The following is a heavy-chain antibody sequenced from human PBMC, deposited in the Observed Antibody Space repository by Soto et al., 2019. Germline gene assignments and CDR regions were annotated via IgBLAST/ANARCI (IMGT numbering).Heavy chain of an antibody. J-gene: IGHJ6*02. CDR2: ISYDGSNK. CDR1: GFTFRSYG. V-gene: IGHV3-30*18. D-gene: IGHD3-22*01. CDR3: AKDPYYYDPAYYYGMDV. Sequence: GGSLRLSCAASGFTFRSYGMHWVRQAPGKGLEWVAVISYDGSNKYYADSVKGRFTISRDNSKNTLYLQMNSLRAEDTAVYYCAKDPYYYDPAYYYGMDVWGQGTTVTVSS.